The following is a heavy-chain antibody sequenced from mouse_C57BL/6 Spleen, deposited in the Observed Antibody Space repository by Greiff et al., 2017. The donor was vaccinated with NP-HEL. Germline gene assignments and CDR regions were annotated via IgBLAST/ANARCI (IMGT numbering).Heavy chain of an antibody. J-gene: IGHJ1*03. V-gene: IGHV3-6*01. CDR1: GYSITSGYY. D-gene: IGHD2-5*01. CDR3: AHYYSNPYWYFDV. Sequence: EVKLQESGPGLVKPSQSLSLTCSVTGYSITSGYYWNWIRQFPGNKLEWMGFISYDGSNNYNPSLKNRISITRDTSKNQFFLKLNSVTTEDTATYYCAHYYSNPYWYFDVWGTGTTVTVSS. CDR2: ISYDGSN.